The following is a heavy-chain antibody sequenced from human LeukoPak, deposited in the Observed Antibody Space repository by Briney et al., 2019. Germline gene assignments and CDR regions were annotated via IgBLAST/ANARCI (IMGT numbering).Heavy chain of an antibody. V-gene: IGHV1-69*13. J-gene: IGHJ5*02. D-gene: IGHD2-2*01. CDR2: IVPIFGTA. CDR1: GGTFSSYA. CDR3: AKVKRGYCSSTSCSSWFDP. Sequence: SVKVSCKASGGTFSSYAISWVRQAPGQGLEWMGGIVPIFGTANYAQKFQGRVTITADESTSTAYMELSSLRSEDTAVYYCAKVKRGYCSSTSCSSWFDPWGQGTLVTVSS.